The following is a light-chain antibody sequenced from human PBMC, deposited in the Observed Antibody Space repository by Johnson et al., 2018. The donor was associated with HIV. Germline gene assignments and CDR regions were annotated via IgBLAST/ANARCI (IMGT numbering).Light chain of an antibody. CDR1: SSNIGNNY. Sequence: QSILTQPPSVSAAPGQKVTISCSGSSSNIGNNYVSWYQQLPGTAPKLLIYDNNKRPSGIPDRFSGSKSGTSATLGITGLQTGDEADYYCGTWDSRLSVGGGFGTGTKVTVL. CDR3: GTWDSRLSVGGG. V-gene: IGLV1-51*01. J-gene: IGLJ1*01. CDR2: DNN.